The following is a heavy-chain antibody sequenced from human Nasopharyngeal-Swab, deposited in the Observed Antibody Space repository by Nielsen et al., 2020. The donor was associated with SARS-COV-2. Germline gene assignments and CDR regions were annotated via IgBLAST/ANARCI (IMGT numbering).Heavy chain of an antibody. CDR2: INAGNGNT. J-gene: IGHJ5*02. Sequence: ASVKVSCKASGYTFTSYAMHWVRQAPGQRLEWMGWINAGNGNTKYSQKFQGRVTITRDTSASTAYMELSSLRSEDTAVYYCARDRNVLRYFDWLGWFDPWGQGTLVTVPQ. D-gene: IGHD3-9*01. V-gene: IGHV1-3*01. CDR3: ARDRNVLRYFDWLGWFDP. CDR1: GYTFTSYA.